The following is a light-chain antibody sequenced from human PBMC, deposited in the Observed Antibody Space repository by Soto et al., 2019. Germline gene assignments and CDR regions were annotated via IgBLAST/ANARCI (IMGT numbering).Light chain of an antibody. CDR2: GAS. Sequence: EIVLTQSPGTLSLSPGERATLSCRASQTVYNFLAWYRQKPGQAPRLLIHGASTRATGIPDRFSGSGSGTDFTLIITRLEPEDFAVYYCQQYGNAPFTFGPGTKVDIK. J-gene: IGKJ3*01. CDR1: QTVYNF. CDR3: QQYGNAPFT. V-gene: IGKV3-20*01.